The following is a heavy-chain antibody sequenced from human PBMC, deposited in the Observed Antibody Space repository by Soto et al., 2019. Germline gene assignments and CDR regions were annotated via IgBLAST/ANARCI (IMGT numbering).Heavy chain of an antibody. V-gene: IGHV3-23*01. J-gene: IGHJ4*02. CDR2: ISDSGGST. CDR1: GFTFITYA. CDR3: AKRDLGF. Sequence: GGSLRLSCAASGFTFITYAMSWVRLAPGKGLEWVSSISDSGGSTAYADSVKGRFTISRNNSMNTLYLQMNSLRVEDTAIYYCAKRDLGFWGQGTLVTVSS.